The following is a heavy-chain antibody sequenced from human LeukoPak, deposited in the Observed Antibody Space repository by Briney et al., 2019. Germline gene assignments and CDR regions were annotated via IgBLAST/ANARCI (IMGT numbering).Heavy chain of an antibody. Sequence: GGSLRLSCAASGFTFSSYGIHWVRQAPGKGLEWVAFIRYDGSNKYYADSVKGRFTISRDNSKNTLYLQMNRLRAEDTAVYYCAKDFSVYNYDSRVLDYCGQGTLVTVSS. CDR3: AKDFSVYNYDSRVLDY. J-gene: IGHJ4*02. CDR1: GFTFSSYG. D-gene: IGHD3-22*01. V-gene: IGHV3-30*02. CDR2: IRYDGSNK.